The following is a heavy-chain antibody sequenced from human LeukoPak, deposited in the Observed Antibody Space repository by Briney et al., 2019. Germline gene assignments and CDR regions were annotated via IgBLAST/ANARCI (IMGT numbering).Heavy chain of an antibody. CDR1: GYTFTGYY. J-gene: IGHJ6*03. Sequence: ASVKVPCKASGYTFTGYYIQWMRQAPGQGLEWMGWINPHSGGTNYAPKFQGRVSMTRDTSISTAYMELSRLRSDDTAVYYCARGVVAATFYYYMDVWGKGTTVTVSS. CDR2: INPHSGGT. V-gene: IGHV1-2*02. CDR3: ARGVVAATFYYYMDV. D-gene: IGHD2-15*01.